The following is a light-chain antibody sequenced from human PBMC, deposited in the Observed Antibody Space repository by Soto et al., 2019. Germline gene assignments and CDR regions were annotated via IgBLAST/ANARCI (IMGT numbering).Light chain of an antibody. CDR2: GAS. Sequence: EIVLTQSPGTLSLSPGERATLSCRASESVTSSYLAWYQQKPGQAPRLLIYGASSRATGIPDRFSGSGSGTDFTLTISRLEPEDFAAYYCQHYYNWPLTFGGGTIVEIK. CDR1: ESVTSSY. V-gene: IGKV3-20*01. J-gene: IGKJ4*01. CDR3: QHYYNWPLT.